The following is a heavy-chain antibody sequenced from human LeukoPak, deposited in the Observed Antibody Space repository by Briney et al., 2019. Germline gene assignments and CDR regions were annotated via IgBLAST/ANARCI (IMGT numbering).Heavy chain of an antibody. CDR1: GFTFSSYE. Sequence: GGSLRLSCAASGFTFSSYEMNWVRQAPGKVLEWVSYISSSGSTIYYADSVKGRFTISRDNSKNTLYLQMNSLRAEDTAVYYCAKDDKDYYDSSGYSGYWGQGTLVTVSS. CDR3: AKDDKDYYDSSGYSGY. CDR2: ISSSGSTI. D-gene: IGHD3-22*01. V-gene: IGHV3-48*03. J-gene: IGHJ4*02.